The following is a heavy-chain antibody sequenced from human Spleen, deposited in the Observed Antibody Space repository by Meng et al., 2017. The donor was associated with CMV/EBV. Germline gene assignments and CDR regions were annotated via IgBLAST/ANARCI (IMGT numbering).Heavy chain of an antibody. CDR3: AREGGTLLLWFGELWRGWFDP. D-gene: IGHD3-10*01. J-gene: IGHJ5*02. Sequence: HVHLPEWRAGRWQPSETLSLTCAFYGGSFSGYYWSWIRQPPGKGLEWIGEINHSGSTNYNPSLKSRVTISVDTSKNQFSLKLSSVTAADTAVYYCAREGGTLLLWFGELWRGWFDPWGQGTLVTVSS. CDR1: GGSFSGYY. CDR2: INHSGST. V-gene: IGHV4-34*01.